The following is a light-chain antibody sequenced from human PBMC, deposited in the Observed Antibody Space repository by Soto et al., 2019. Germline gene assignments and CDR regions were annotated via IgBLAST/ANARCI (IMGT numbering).Light chain of an antibody. CDR2: GAS. Sequence: EVVLTQSAGTLSLSPGNRATRSCRASQSVSSSYLAWYQQKPGQTPRLLIYGASNRATGIPDRFSGSGSGTDFTLTISRLEPEDFAVYYCQQCGDSPWTFGQGTKADI. J-gene: IGKJ1*01. CDR1: QSVSSSY. V-gene: IGKV3-20*01. CDR3: QQCGDSPWT.